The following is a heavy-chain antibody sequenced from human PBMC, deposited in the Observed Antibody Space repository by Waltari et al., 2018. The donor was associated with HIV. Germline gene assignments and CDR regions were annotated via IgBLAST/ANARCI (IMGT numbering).Heavy chain of an antibody. D-gene: IGHD4-17*01. V-gene: IGHV4-4*02. CDR2: IHHSGNV. CDR3: ARLRDYGDYGHYDF. Sequence: QVQLQESGPGLVRPSGTLFLTCGVTGGSIKSSKWWSWVRQPPGKGLEGIGDIHHSGNVNYNVSLKSRVAFSVDRSKNHFSLNLTSVTTADTATYFCARLRDYGDYGHYDFWGRGTLVVVSP. CDR1: GGSIKSSKW. J-gene: IGHJ4*02.